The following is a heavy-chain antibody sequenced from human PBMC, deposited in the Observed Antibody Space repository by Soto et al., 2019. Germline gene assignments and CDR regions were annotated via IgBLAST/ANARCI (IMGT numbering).Heavy chain of an antibody. J-gene: IGHJ4*02. D-gene: IGHD6-19*01. V-gene: IGHV3-15*07. CDR2: IKSKTDGGTT. CDR1: GFTFSNAW. CDR3: TTDARSEWLVFAY. Sequence: PGGSLRLSCAASGFTFSNAWMNWVRQAPGKGLEWVGRIKSKTDGGTTDYAAPVKGRFTISRDDSKNTLYLQMNSLKTEDTAVYYCTTDARSEWLVFAYWGQGTLVTVSS.